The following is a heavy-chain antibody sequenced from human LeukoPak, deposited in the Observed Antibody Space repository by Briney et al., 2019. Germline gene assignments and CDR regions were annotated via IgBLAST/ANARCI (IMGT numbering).Heavy chain of an antibody. Sequence: GASLRLSCAASGFTFSNYAMSWVRQAPGKGLEWVSAIGGRAGGTYYADSVKGRFTVSRDDSKNTLYLQMNSLRAEDTAVYYCAKWGDYDILTGYYDSDYWGQGTLVTVSS. V-gene: IGHV3-23*01. CDR1: GFTFSNYA. D-gene: IGHD3-9*01. CDR2: IGGRAGGT. J-gene: IGHJ4*02. CDR3: AKWGDYDILTGYYDSDY.